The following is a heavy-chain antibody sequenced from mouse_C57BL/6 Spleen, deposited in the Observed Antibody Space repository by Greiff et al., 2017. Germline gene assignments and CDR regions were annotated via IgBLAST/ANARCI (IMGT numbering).Heavy chain of an antibody. CDR3: ARGRTYYFDY. J-gene: IGHJ2*01. Sequence: VQLPQSGPALVTPGASVTMSCKASGYTFTDYNLHWVKQSHGKSLAWIGYINPNNGGTSYNQKFKGKATLTVNKSSSTAYMELRSLTSEDSAVYYCARGRTYYFDYWGQGTTLTVSS. CDR1: GYTFTDYN. CDR2: INPNNGGT. V-gene: IGHV1-22*01.